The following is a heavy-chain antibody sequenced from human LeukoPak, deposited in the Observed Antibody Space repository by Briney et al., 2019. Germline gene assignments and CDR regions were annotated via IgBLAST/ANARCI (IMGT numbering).Heavy chain of an antibody. CDR1: GGSVSSGGYY. Sequence: PSQTLSLTCTVSGGSVSSGGYYWSWIRQHPGKGLEWRGYIDYSGSTYYNPSLKSRVTISRDTSKNQFSLKLSSVTAADTAVYYCARGLYSIVDYWGQGTLVTVSS. V-gene: IGHV4-31*03. CDR3: ARGLYSIVDY. D-gene: IGHD2-8*01. J-gene: IGHJ4*02. CDR2: IDYSGST.